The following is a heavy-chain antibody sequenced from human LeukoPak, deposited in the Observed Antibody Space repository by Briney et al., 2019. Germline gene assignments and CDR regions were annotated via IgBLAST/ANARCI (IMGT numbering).Heavy chain of an antibody. CDR1: GFNFSIYG. CDR3: ARERFDSKGYYLDAFDL. V-gene: IGHV3-33*01. Sequence: GGSLRLSCSASGFNFSIYGMHWVRQGPSKGLEWVSLTWFDGSNENYAASVDGRFTISRDNSKNTVFLQMSSLRAEDTAVYFCARERFDSKGYYLDAFDLWGQGTTVTVSS. J-gene: IGHJ3*01. CDR2: TWFDGSNE. D-gene: IGHD3-22*01.